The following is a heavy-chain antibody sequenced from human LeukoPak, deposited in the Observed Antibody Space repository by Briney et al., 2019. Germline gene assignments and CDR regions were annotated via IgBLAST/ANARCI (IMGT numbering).Heavy chain of an antibody. CDR2: ISYDGSNK. D-gene: IGHD3-22*01. CDR1: GITFSSYA. J-gene: IGHJ4*02. CDR3: ARELNYYDTQGPFDY. V-gene: IGHV3-30-3*01. Sequence: PGGSLRLSCAASGITFSSYAMHWVRQAPGKGLEWVAVISYDGSNKYYADSVKGRFTISRDNSKNTLYLQMNSLRAEDTAVYYCARELNYYDTQGPFDYWGQGTLVTVSS.